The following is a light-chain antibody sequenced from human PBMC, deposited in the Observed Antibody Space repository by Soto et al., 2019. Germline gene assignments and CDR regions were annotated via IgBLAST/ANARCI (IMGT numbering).Light chain of an antibody. CDR2: DTS. CDR3: QQYGTSEII. Sequence: EIVLTQSPGTLSLSPGERATLTCRASRSVNNNYLAWYQQKPGQAPRLLIYDTSSRATGIPDRFSGSGSGTDFTLTISRLEPEDFAVFFCQQYGTSEIIFGQGTRLEIK. CDR1: RSVNNNY. J-gene: IGKJ5*01. V-gene: IGKV3-20*01.